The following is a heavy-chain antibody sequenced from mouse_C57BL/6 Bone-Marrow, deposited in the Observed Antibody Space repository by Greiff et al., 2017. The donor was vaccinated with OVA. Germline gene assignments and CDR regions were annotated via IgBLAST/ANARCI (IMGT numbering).Heavy chain of an antibody. V-gene: IGHV1-53*01. CDR1: GYTFTSYC. D-gene: IGHD2-4*01. Sequence: QVQLQQPETGLVQPGASVKLSCTASGYTFTSYCMPWVQQRPGQGLEWVGNINPSNGGTNYNDTFKSNVILSVDNSSSTAYMQLSSLTSEDAAVYYCARKERYDYDVDYWGQGTTLTVSA. CDR3: ARKERYDYDVDY. J-gene: IGHJ2*01. CDR2: INPSNGGT.